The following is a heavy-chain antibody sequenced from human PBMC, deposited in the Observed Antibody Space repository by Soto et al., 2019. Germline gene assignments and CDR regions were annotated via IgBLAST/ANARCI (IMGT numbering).Heavy chain of an antibody. CDR2: IYYSGNT. V-gene: IGHV4-39*01. CDR3: ARRYCSGGSCPADY. D-gene: IGHD2-15*01. J-gene: IGHJ4*02. CDR1: GGSISSSSYY. Sequence: QLQLQESGPGLVKPSETLSLTCTVSGGSISSSSYYWGWMRQPPGKGLEWIGTIYYSGNTYYNPSCKSRVTISVDASKNQFSLKLSSVTAADTALYYCARRYCSGGSCPADYWGQGTLVTVS.